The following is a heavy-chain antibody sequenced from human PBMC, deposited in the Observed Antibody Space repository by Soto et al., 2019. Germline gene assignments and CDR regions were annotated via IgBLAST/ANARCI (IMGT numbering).Heavy chain of an antibody. D-gene: IGHD6-13*01. Sequence: GASVKVSCKASGYTFTSYGISWVRQAPGQGLEWMGWISAYNGNTNYAQKLQGRVTMTTDTSTSTAYMELRGLRSDDTAVYYCARVLLRQRLVYYYYHMYVWAKGTTVPVSS. V-gene: IGHV1-18*01. CDR1: GYTFTSYG. CDR2: ISAYNGNT. CDR3: ARVLLRQRLVYYYYHMYV. J-gene: IGHJ6*03.